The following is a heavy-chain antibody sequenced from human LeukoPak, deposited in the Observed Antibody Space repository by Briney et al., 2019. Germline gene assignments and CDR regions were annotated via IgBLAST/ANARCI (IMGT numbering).Heavy chain of an antibody. CDR2: ISGSGGST. CDR1: GFTFSSYA. V-gene: IGHV3-23*01. J-gene: IGHJ4*02. Sequence: GGSLRLSCAASGFTFSSYAMSWVRQAPGKGLEWVSAISGSGGSTHYADSVKGRLTISRDNSKNTLYLQMNSLRAEDTAVYYCAKGAAPSPYFWNYWGQGTLVTVSS. CDR3: AKGAAPSPYFWNY. D-gene: IGHD6-6*01.